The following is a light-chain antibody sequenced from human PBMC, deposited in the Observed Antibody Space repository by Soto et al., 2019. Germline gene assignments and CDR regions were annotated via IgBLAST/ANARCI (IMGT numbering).Light chain of an antibody. V-gene: IGLV2-14*01. Sequence: QSALTQPASVSGSPGQSNKDVSWYQQHPGNAPKLMIYEVTYRPSGVSNRFSGSKSGNTASLTISGLQAEDEAEYYCSSYTTSSTVFGTGTKVTVL. J-gene: IGLJ1*01. CDR3: SSYTTSSTV. CDR2: EVT. CDR1: KD.